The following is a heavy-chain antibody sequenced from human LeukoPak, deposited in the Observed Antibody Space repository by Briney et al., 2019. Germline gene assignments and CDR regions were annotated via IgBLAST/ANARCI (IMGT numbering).Heavy chain of an antibody. CDR3: ARALGSPLDY. V-gene: IGHV3-74*01. J-gene: IGHJ4*02. CDR1: GFTFSTSC. CDR2: INSVGSII. Sequence: AGGSLRLSCAASGFTFSTSCMHWVRHAPGKGLVWVSRINSVGSIITYADSVKGRFTISRDNAKNTLYLQMNSLRAEDTAVYYCARALGSPLDYWGQGTLVTVSS. D-gene: IGHD1-26*01.